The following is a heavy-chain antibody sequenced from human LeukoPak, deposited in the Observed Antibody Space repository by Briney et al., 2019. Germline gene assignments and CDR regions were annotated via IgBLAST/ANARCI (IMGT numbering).Heavy chain of an antibody. Sequence: GGSLRLSCAASGFMFTSYWMSWVRQAPGKGLEWVANINQDGSAKYYVDSVKGRFTISRDNAKNSLYLQMNSLRAEDTAVYYCGRGHWGLDYWGQGALVTVSS. CDR2: INQDGSAK. J-gene: IGHJ4*02. D-gene: IGHD7-27*01. CDR3: GRGHWGLDY. CDR1: GFMFTSYW. V-gene: IGHV3-7*01.